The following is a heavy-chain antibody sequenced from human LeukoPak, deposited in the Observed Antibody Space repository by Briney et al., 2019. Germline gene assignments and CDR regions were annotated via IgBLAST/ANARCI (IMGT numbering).Heavy chain of an antibody. Sequence: ASVKVSCKASGYTFTSYYMHWVRQAPGQGLEWMGIINPSGGSTSYAQKFQGRVTMTRDTSTSTVYMELSSLRSEDTAVYYCARAWIERPDTAMVEYWGQGTLVTVSS. CDR1: GYTFTSYY. CDR3: ARAWIERPDTAMVEY. D-gene: IGHD5-18*01. J-gene: IGHJ4*02. CDR2: INPSGGST. V-gene: IGHV1-46*01.